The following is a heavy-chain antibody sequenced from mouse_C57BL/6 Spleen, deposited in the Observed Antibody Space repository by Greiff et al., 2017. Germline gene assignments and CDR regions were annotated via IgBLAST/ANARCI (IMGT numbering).Heavy chain of an antibody. J-gene: IGHJ4*01. D-gene: IGHD2-4*01. CDR1: GYTFTSYW. V-gene: IGHV1-5*01. CDR2: IYPGNSDT. CDR3: TRYEYDGYYYAMDG. Sequence: EVQLVESGTVLARPGASVKMSCKTSGYTFTSYWMHWVKQRPGPGLEWIGAIYPGNSDTSSNQKFKGKAKLTAVTSDSTAYMELSSLTNADSAVXYCTRYEYDGYYYAMDGWGQGTSVTVSS.